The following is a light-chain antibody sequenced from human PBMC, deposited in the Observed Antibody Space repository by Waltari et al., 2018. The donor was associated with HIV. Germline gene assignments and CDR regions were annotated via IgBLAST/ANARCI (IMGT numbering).Light chain of an antibody. Sequence: QSALTQPPSASGSPGPSVTISCTGTSSDVGVYNYTSWYQQHPGKAPKPMIFEVTKRPSGVPDRFSGSKSGNTASLTVSGLQAEDEAVYYCCSYAGSDVVFGGGTKLTVL. CDR2: EVT. CDR1: SSDVGVYNY. V-gene: IGLV2-8*01. CDR3: CSYAGSDVV. J-gene: IGLJ2*01.